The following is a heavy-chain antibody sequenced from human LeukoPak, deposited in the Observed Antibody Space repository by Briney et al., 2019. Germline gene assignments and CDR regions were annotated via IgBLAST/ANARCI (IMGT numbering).Heavy chain of an antibody. CDR3: ARGVYGSSGFSFDY. CDR2: IIPIFGTA. D-gene: IGHD6-19*01. J-gene: IGHJ4*02. CDR1: GGTFSSYA. Sequence: VSCXASGGTFSSYAISWVRQAPGQGLEWMGGIIPIFGTANYAQKFQGRVTITADESTSTAYMELSSLRSEDTAVYYCARGVYGSSGFSFDYWGQGTLVTVSS. V-gene: IGHV1-69*01.